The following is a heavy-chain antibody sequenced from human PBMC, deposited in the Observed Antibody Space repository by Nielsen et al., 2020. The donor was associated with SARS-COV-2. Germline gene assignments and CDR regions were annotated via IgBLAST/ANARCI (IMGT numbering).Heavy chain of an antibody. CDR1: GGSISSSSYY. V-gene: IGHV4-39*01. Sequence: SETLSLTCTVSGGSISSSSYYWGWIRQPPGKGLEWIGSIYYSGSTYYNPSLKSRVTISVDTSKNQFSLKLSSVTAADTAVYYCARHGLGGSGWYPGDYYYMDVWGKGTTVTVSS. J-gene: IGHJ6*03. CDR2: IYYSGST. CDR3: ARHGLGGSGWYPGDYYYMDV. D-gene: IGHD6-19*01.